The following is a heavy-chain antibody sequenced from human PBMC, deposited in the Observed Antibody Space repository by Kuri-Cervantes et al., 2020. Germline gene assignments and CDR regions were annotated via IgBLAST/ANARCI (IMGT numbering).Heavy chain of an antibody. D-gene: IGHD4-23*01. CDR1: GGTFSSYA. CDR3: ARDVSAGYGGNPGDY. CDR2: IIPIFGTA. J-gene: IGHJ4*02. Sequence: SVKVSCKASGGTFSSYAISWVRQAPGQGLEWMGGIIPIFGTANYAQKFQGRLTMTTDTSTSTAYMELRSLRSDDTAVYYCARDVSAGYGGNPGDYWGQGTLVTVSS. V-gene: IGHV1-69*05.